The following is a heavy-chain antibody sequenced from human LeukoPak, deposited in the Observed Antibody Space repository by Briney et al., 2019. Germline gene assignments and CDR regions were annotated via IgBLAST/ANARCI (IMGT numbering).Heavy chain of an antibody. V-gene: IGHV3-48*01. Sequence: GGSLRLSCAASGFTFSTYSMNWVRQAPGKGLEWVSHITSSSSAIYYADSVKGRFSISRDNAKNSLYLQMNSLRAEDTAVYYCARSPDSSGWYWGDYWGQGTLVTVSS. J-gene: IGHJ4*02. CDR2: ITSSSSAI. CDR3: ARSPDSSGWYWGDY. D-gene: IGHD6-19*01. CDR1: GFTFSTYS.